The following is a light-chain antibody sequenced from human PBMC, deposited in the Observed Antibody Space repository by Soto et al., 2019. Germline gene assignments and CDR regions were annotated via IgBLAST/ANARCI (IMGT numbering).Light chain of an antibody. Sequence: DIQLTQSPSFLSASVGDRVTITCRASQGISSYLAWYQQKPGKAPKLLIYAASTLQSGVPSRFSGSGSGTEFTLTISSLQPEDFATYYCQQLNSYPGTFGQGTRME. V-gene: IGKV1-9*01. CDR1: QGISSY. CDR2: AAS. CDR3: QQLNSYPGT. J-gene: IGKJ5*01.